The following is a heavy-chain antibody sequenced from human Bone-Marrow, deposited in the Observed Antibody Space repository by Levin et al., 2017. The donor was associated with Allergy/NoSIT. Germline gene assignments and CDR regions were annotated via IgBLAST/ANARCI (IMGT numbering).Heavy chain of an antibody. V-gene: IGHV3-48*03. CDR3: ARVEGLIRENWFDP. Sequence: SCAASGFTFSSYEMNWVRQAPGKGLEWVSYISSSGSTIYYADSVKGRFTISRDNAKNSLYLQMNSLRAEDTAVYYCARVEGLIRENWFDPWGQGTLVTVSS. CDR1: GFTFSSYE. D-gene: IGHD3-10*01. CDR2: ISSSGSTI. J-gene: IGHJ5*02.